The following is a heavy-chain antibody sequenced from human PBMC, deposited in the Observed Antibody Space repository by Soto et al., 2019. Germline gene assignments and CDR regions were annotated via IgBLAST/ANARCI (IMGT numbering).Heavy chain of an antibody. Sequence: QVQLVQSGAEVKKPGSSVKVSCKASGGTFSSYAISWVRQAPGQGLEWMGGVIPIFGTANYAQKFQGRGTITADESTTTAYMELSSLRSEDTAVYYSARDTGYYYDSSGYYRPFDYWGQGTLVTVSS. J-gene: IGHJ4*02. D-gene: IGHD3-22*01. CDR1: GGTFSSYA. CDR3: ARDTGYYYDSSGYYRPFDY. V-gene: IGHV1-69*01. CDR2: VIPIFGTA.